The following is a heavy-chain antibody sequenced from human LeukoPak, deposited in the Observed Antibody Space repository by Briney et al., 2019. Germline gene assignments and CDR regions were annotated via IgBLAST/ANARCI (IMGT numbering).Heavy chain of an antibody. CDR3: ARDSGWFRFDY. D-gene: IGHD6-13*01. Sequence: GGSLRLSCAASGFTFSSYWMTWVCQAPGKGLEWVANIKEDGGEKYYVDSVKGRFTISRDNAKNSLYLQMNSLRAEDTAVYYCARDSGWFRFDYWGQGTLATVSS. CDR1: GFTFSSYW. J-gene: IGHJ4*02. V-gene: IGHV3-7*03. CDR2: IKEDGGEK.